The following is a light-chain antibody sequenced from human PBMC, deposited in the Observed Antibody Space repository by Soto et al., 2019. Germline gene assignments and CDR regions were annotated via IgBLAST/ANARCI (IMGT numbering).Light chain of an antibody. CDR2: GAS. CDR1: QSVSSSY. J-gene: IGKJ2*01. V-gene: IGKV3-20*01. Sequence: EIVLTQSPGTLSLSPGERATLSCRASQSVSSSYLAWYQQKPGQAPRLLIYGASSRATGIPDRFSGSGSGTDFTVTISRLEPDDFAVYYCQPYGSANTFGQGTKLEIK. CDR3: QPYGSANT.